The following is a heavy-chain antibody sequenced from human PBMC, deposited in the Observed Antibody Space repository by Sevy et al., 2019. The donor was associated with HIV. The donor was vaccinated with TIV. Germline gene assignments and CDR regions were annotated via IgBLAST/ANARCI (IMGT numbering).Heavy chain of an antibody. Sequence: GGSLRLSCAASGFTCSSYGMHWVRQAPGKGLEWVALIWFDGSNTYYADSVKGRFTISRDIAKKTLHLQMNSLRVEDTAVYYCARDLEFYDNGDYGPAFMPDYWGQGTLVTVSS. CDR2: IWFDGSNT. CDR3: ARDLEFYDNGDYGPAFMPDY. J-gene: IGHJ4*02. V-gene: IGHV3-33*01. CDR1: GFTCSSYG. D-gene: IGHD4-17*01.